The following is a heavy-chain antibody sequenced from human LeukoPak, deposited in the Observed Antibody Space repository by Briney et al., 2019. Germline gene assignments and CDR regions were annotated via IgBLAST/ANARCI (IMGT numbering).Heavy chain of an antibody. D-gene: IGHD4-17*01. CDR2: ICHIGST. CDR3: ARDPTTVTKGLDI. Sequence: PSETLSLTCTVYGGSFSSHDWNWLRQPPGKGLEWIGYICHIGSTNYNPSLKSRVTISVDTSKKQFSLKLSSVTAADTAVYYCARDPTTVTKGLDIWGQGTMVTVSS. CDR1: GGSFSSHD. V-gene: IGHV4-59*11. J-gene: IGHJ3*02.